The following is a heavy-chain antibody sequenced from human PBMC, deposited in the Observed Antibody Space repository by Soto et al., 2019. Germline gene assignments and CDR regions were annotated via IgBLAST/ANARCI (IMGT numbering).Heavy chain of an antibody. Sequence: SVKVSCKASGYTFTSYGISWVRQAPGQGLEWMGWISAYNGNTNYAQKLQGRVTMTTDTSTSTAYMELRRLRSDDTAVYYCARDKVTAAIYYYYYGMDVWGQGTTVTVSS. J-gene: IGHJ6*02. D-gene: IGHD2-2*02. CDR1: GYTFTSYG. V-gene: IGHV1-18*04. CDR3: ARDKVTAAIYYYYYGMDV. CDR2: ISAYNGNT.